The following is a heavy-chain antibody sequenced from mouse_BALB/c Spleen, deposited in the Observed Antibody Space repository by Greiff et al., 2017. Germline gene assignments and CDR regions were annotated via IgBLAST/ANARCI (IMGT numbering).Heavy chain of an antibody. V-gene: IGHV5-17*02. CDR3: ARSVRRDAMDY. CDR2: ISSGSSTI. J-gene: IGHJ4*01. CDR1: GFTFSSFG. Sequence: EVKLVESGGGLVQPGGSRKLSCAASGFTFSSFGMHWVRQAPEKGLEWVAYISSGSSTIYYADTVKGRFTISRDNPKNTLFLQMTSLRSEDTAMYYCARSVRRDAMDYWGQGTSVTVSS. D-gene: IGHD2-14*01.